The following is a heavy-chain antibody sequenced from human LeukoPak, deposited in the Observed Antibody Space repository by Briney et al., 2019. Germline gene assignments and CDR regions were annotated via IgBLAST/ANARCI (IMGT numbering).Heavy chain of an antibody. CDR1: GFTFRTYS. CDR2: ISSTSSHI. D-gene: IGHD6-13*01. Sequence: GGSLRLSCAASGFTFRTYSMNWVRQAPGKGLEWVSSISSTSSHIYYADSVKGRFTISRDNAKNSLYLQMISLRTEDTAVYYCAKDPRRYSRTGGYFDYWGQGTLVTVSS. V-gene: IGHV3-21*01. J-gene: IGHJ4*02. CDR3: AKDPRRYSRTGGYFDY.